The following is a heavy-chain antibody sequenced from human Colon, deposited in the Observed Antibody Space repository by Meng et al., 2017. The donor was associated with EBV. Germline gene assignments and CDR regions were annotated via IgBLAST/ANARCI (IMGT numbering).Heavy chain of an antibody. CDR1: GDSISNNG. D-gene: IGHD4-17*01. V-gene: IGHV4-4*02. Sequence: QVQRRSPGQGLVSPSATLSLTAAVSGDSISNNGWSWVRQPPGKGLDWIGEIYHSGTTNYNPSLRSRVTISVDKSKNQFSLQLTSVTAADTAVYYCARNGDYNPGLYWGQGTLVTVSS. J-gene: IGHJ4*02. CDR2: IYHSGTT. CDR3: ARNGDYNPGLY.